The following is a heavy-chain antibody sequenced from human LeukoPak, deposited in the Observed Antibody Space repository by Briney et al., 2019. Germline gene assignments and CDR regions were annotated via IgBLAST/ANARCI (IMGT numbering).Heavy chain of an antibody. CDR3: ARDWSVVVTALDY. V-gene: IGHV3-7*01. Sequence: GGSLRLSCAASGFSFRDYSMTWVRQAPGKGLEWVATINQDGSEKNYVDSVTGRFTISRDNVKNTLHLQMSSLRVADTAVYYCARDWSVVVTALDYWGQGNQATVFS. CDR1: GFSFRDYS. J-gene: IGHJ4*02. D-gene: IGHD2-21*01. CDR2: INQDGSEK.